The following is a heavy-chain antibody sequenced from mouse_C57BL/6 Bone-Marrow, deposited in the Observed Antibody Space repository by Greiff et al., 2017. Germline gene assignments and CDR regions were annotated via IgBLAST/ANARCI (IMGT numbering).Heavy chain of an antibody. D-gene: IGHD1-1*01. CDR3: ARMYYGSIYVPLYWYFDV. CDR1: GYTFTSYW. CDR2: IYPGSGST. J-gene: IGHJ1*03. Sequence: QVQLQQPGAELVKPGASVKMSCKASGYTFTSYWITWVKQRPGQGLEWIGDIYPGSGSTNYNEKFKSKATLTVDTSSSTAYMQLSSLTSEDSAVYYCARMYYGSIYVPLYWYFDVGGTGTTVPVPS. V-gene: IGHV1-55*01.